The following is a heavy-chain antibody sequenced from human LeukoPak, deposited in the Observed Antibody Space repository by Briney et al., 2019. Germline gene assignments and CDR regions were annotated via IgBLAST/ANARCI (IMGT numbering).Heavy chain of an antibody. Sequence: PSETLSLTCTVSGYSISSGYYWGWIRPPPGKGLEWIGSIYHSGSTYYNPSLKSRVTISVDTSKNQFSLKLSSVTAADTAVYYCARDQASYYDFWSGYSQSRWFDPWGQGTLVTVSS. V-gene: IGHV4-38-2*02. CDR3: ARDQASYYDFWSGYSQSRWFDP. J-gene: IGHJ5*02. CDR1: GYSISSGYY. CDR2: IYHSGST. D-gene: IGHD3-3*01.